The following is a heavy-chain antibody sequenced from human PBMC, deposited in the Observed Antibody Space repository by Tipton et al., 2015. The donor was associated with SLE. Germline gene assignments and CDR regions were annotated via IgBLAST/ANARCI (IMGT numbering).Heavy chain of an antibody. J-gene: IGHJ3*02. CDR3: ARDGGRSGALPTYAFDI. V-gene: IGHV4-34*01. Sequence: TLSLTCTVSGGSISSYYWSWIRQPPGKGLEWIGEINHSGSTNYNPSLKSRVTISVDTSKNQFSLKLSSVTAADTAVYYCARDGGRSGALPTYAFDIWGQGTMVTVSS. D-gene: IGHD3-16*01. CDR2: INHSGST. CDR1: GGSISSYY.